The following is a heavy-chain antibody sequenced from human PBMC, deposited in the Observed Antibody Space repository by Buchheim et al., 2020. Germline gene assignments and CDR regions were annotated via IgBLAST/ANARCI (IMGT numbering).Heavy chain of an antibody. CDR3: TRVGNVGNSDYFDY. Sequence: EVQLVESGGGLVQPGGSLRLSCVASGFTFSDRYMDWVRQAPGKGLEWVGRARNKANSYTTEYAASVVRGRFTISRDDSKNSPYLQMNSLKTEDTAVYYCTRVGNVGNSDYFDYWGQGTL. D-gene: IGHD4-23*01. V-gene: IGHV3-72*01. CDR2: ARNKANSYTT. CDR1: GFTFSDRY. J-gene: IGHJ4*02.